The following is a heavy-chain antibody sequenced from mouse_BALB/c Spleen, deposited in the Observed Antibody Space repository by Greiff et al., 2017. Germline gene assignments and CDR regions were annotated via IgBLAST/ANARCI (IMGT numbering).Heavy chain of an antibody. CDR3: ARDRDYYGSSYGWFAY. D-gene: IGHD1-1*01. Sequence: VQLQQSGPGLVAPSQSLSITCTASGFSLTSYGVHWVRQTPGKGLEWMGVIGAGGSTNYNSALMSRLSIIKDNSKSQVFLKMDSLQTNDTAMYYCARDRDYYGSSYGWFAYWGQGTLVTVSA. V-gene: IGHV2-9*02. J-gene: IGHJ3*01. CDR2: IGAGGST. CDR1: GFSLTSYG.